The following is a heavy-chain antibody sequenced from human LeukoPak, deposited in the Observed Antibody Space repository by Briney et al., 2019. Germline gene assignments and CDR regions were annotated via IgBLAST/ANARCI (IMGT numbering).Heavy chain of an antibody. CDR1: GGSISSNTYY. CDR3: ARGGPYYDILGRMDV. Sequence: SETLSLTCAVSGGSISSNTYYWAWIRQPPGKGLEWIGSIYYSGSTYYNPSLKSRVTISVDTSKNQFSLKLSSATAADTAVYYCARGGPYYDILGRMDVWGKGTTVTVSS. CDR2: IYYSGST. J-gene: IGHJ6*04. V-gene: IGHV4-39*07. D-gene: IGHD3-9*01.